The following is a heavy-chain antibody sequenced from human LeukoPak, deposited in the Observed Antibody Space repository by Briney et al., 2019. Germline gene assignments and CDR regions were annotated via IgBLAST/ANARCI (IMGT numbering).Heavy chain of an antibody. Sequence: GGSLRLSCAASGLTVSNYYMSWVRKAPGKGLEWVSVVYDNGETYHADSVQGRFTLSRDSSKNTLYLQMNSLRVEDTAVYYCTRDPDAWGQGTLVTVSS. CDR2: VYDNGET. CDR3: TRDPDA. J-gene: IGHJ5*02. CDR1: GLTVSNYY. V-gene: IGHV3-66*01.